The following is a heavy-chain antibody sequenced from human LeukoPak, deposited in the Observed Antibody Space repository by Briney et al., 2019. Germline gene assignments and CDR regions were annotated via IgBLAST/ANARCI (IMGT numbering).Heavy chain of an antibody. CDR3: ARGVTYYDFWSGSGFDP. J-gene: IGHJ5*02. D-gene: IGHD3-3*01. Sequence: SETLSLTCTVSGGSISSYYWSWIRQPPGKGLEWIGYIYYSGSTNYNPSLKSRVTISVDTSKNQFSLKLSSVTAADTAVYYCARGVTYYDFWSGSGFDPWGQGTLVTVSS. V-gene: IGHV4-59*01. CDR2: IYYSGST. CDR1: GGSISSYY.